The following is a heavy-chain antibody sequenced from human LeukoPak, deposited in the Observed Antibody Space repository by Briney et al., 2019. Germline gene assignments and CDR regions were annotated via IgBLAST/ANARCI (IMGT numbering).Heavy chain of an antibody. Sequence: PGGSLRLSCAASGLTFSDYYMSWIRQAPGKGLEWISYISSSGSTIYYADSVKGRFTISRDNARNSLYLQMNSLRAEDTAVYYCARERAIASRRPYCFDYWGQGTLVTVSS. CDR1: GLTFSDYY. J-gene: IGHJ4*02. V-gene: IGHV3-11*01. D-gene: IGHD6-6*01. CDR2: ISSSGSTI. CDR3: ARERAIASRRPYCFDY.